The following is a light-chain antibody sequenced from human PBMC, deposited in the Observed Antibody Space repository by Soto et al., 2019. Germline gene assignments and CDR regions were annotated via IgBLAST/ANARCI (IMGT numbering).Light chain of an antibody. Sequence: QSALTQPASVSGSPGQSITISCTGTSSDVGGYNYVSWYQQHPDKAPKLMIYEVNNRPSGVSNRFSGSKSGNTASLTISGLQAEDEAYYYCSSHTTHGTLIFGGGTKLTVL. V-gene: IGLV2-14*01. CDR2: EVN. CDR1: SSDVGGYNY. J-gene: IGLJ2*01. CDR3: SSHTTHGTLI.